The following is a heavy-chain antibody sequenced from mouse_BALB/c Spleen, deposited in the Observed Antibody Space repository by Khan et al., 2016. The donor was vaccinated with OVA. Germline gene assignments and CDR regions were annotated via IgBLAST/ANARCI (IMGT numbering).Heavy chain of an antibody. CDR2: ISYSGRT. D-gene: IGHD1-1*01. CDR1: GYSITSDYA. CDR3: ARAVTITTGVAPHFDY. J-gene: IGHJ2*01. V-gene: IGHV3-2*02. Sequence: EVELVESGPGLVKPSQSLPLTCTVTGYSITSDYAWNWIRQFPGNKLEWMGYISYSGRTSYNPSLKSRISITRDTSKNTFFLQLNSVTTEDTATYYFARAVTITTGVAPHFDYWGQGTTLTVSS.